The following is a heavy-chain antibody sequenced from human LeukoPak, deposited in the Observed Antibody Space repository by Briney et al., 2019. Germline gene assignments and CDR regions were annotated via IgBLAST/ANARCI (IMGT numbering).Heavy chain of an antibody. Sequence: SVKVSCKASGGTFSSYAISWVRQAPGQGLEWMGGIIPIFGTANYAQKFQGRVTITVDESTSTAYMELSSLRSEDTAVYYCARSPYGDYAYFDYWGQGTLVTVSS. CDR1: GGTFSSYA. V-gene: IGHV1-69*01. CDR2: IIPIFGTA. D-gene: IGHD4-17*01. CDR3: ARSPYGDYAYFDY. J-gene: IGHJ4*02.